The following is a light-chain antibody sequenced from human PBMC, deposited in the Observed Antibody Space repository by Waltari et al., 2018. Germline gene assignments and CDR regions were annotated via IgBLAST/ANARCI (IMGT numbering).Light chain of an antibody. CDR3: QQFGTSQYT. CDR1: QRVSSSY. Sequence: EIVLTQSPGTLSLSPGERATLSCRARQRVSSSYLAWYQQKPGQAPRLLIYGASSRATGIPDRFSGSGSGTDFTLTISRLEPEDVAVYYCQQFGTSQYTFGQGTKLEIK. CDR2: GAS. V-gene: IGKV3-20*01. J-gene: IGKJ2*01.